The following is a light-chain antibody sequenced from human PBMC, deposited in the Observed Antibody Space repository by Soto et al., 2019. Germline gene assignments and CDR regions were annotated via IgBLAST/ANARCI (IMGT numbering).Light chain of an antibody. V-gene: IGLV1-40*01. CDR1: SSNIGAGYD. CDR3: QSYDSSLSGYV. CDR2: ANG. J-gene: IGLJ1*01. Sequence: QSVLTQPPSVSGAPGQRVTISCTGSSSNIGAGYDVHWYQQLPGTAPKLLIYANGNRPSGVPDRFSGSKSGTSASLAITGLQADDEADYYCQSYDSSLSGYVFGTGTKITVL.